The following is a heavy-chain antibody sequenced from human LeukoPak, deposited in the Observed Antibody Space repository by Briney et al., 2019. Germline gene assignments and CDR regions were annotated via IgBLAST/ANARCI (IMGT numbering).Heavy chain of an antibody. CDR1: GGSISSGGYY. Sequence: PSETLSLTCTVSGGSISSGGYYWSWIRQHPGKGLEWIGYIYYSGSTYYNPSLKSRVTISVDTSKNQFSLKLSSVTAADTAVYYCARGPTVTTGFDYWGQGTLVTASS. D-gene: IGHD4-17*01. CDR2: IYYSGST. J-gene: IGHJ4*02. V-gene: IGHV4-31*03. CDR3: ARGPTVTTGFDY.